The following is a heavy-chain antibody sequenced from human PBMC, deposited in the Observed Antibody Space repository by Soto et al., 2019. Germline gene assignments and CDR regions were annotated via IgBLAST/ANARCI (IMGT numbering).Heavy chain of an antibody. J-gene: IGHJ4*02. V-gene: IGHV1-46*01. CDR2: VNPSGGHT. CDR1: GDTFTDYY. CDR3: ARGGHVVVVPAALDS. D-gene: IGHD2-21*02. Sequence: QVQLMQSGAEVKKPGASVKVSCKASGDTFTDYYIHWVRQAPGQGLEWMGTVNPSGGHTTYAQHLLGRGTMTRDTSTSTLYMELTSLTSDDTAIYYCARGGHVVVVPAALDSWGQGTRVTVSS.